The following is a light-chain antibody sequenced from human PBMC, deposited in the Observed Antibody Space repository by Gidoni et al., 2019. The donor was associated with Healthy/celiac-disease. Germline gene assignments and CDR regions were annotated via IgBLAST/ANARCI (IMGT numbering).Light chain of an antibody. CDR1: SSDVGGYNY. J-gene: IGLJ1*01. V-gene: IGLV2-14*03. CDR3: SSYTSSSTPGV. CDR2: DVS. Sequence: QSALTQPASVSGSPGPSITISCTGTSSDVGGYNYVSWYQQHPGKAPKLMIYDVSNRPSGVSNRFSGSKSGNTASLTISGLQAEDEADYYCSSYTSSSTPGVFGTGTKVTVL.